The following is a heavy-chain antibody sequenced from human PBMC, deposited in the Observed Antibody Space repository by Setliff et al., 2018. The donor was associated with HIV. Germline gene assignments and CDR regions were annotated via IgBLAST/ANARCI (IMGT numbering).Heavy chain of an antibody. Sequence: HPGGSLRLSCAASGFTFSSYSMNWVRQAPGKGLEWVSYINSGSSTIYYADSVKGRFTISRDNAKNSLYLQMNSLRAEDTAVYYCAKQYSMYYYYYMDVWGKGTTVTVSS. V-gene: IGHV3-48*01. CDR2: INSGSSTI. CDR3: AKQYSMYYYYYMDV. D-gene: IGHD6-6*01. J-gene: IGHJ6*03. CDR1: GFTFSSYS.